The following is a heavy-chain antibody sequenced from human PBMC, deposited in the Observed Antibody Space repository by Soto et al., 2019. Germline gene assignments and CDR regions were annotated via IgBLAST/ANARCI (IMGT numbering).Heavy chain of an antibody. V-gene: IGHV3-30-3*01. J-gene: IGHJ4*02. CDR2: ISYDGSNK. CDR3: ARECPPLYYFDY. CDR1: GFTFSSYA. D-gene: IGHD2-2*01. Sequence: PGGSLRLSCAASGFTFSSYAMHWVRQAPGKGLEWGAVISYDGSNKYYADPVKGRFTISRDNSKNTLYLQMNSLRAEDTAVYYCARECPPLYYFDYWGQGTLVTVSS.